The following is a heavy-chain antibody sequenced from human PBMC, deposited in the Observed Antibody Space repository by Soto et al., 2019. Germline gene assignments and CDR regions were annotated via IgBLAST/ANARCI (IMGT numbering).Heavy chain of an antibody. CDR2: IKHSGST. CDR1: GGSFSGYY. D-gene: IGHD3-3*01. V-gene: IGHV4-34*01. Sequence: PSETLSLTCAVYGGSFSGYYWSWIRQPPGKGLEWIGEIKHSGSTNYNPSLKSRVTISVDTSKNQFSLKLSSVTAAETAVYYCARIRFFEWLPYYYYYYGMDVWGQGTTVTVSS. CDR3: ARIRFFEWLPYYYYYYGMDV. J-gene: IGHJ6*02.